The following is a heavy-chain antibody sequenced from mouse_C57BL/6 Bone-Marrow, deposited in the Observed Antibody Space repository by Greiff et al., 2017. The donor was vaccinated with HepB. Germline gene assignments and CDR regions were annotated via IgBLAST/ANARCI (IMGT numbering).Heavy chain of an antibody. CDR2: IRLKSDNYAT. V-gene: IGHV6-3*01. CDR3: TDSDDYAMDY. CDR1: GFTFSNYW. J-gene: IGHJ4*01. Sequence: EVKVVESGGGLVQPGGSMKLSCVASGFTFSNYWMNWVRQSPEKGLEWVAQIRLKSDNYATHYAESVKGRFTISRDDSKSSVYLQMNNLRAEDTGIYYCTDSDDYAMDYWGQGTSVTVSS.